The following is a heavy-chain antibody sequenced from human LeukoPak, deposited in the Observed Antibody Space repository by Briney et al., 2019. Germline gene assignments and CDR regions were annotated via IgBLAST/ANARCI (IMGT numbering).Heavy chain of an antibody. V-gene: IGHV5-51*01. CDR2: IYPGESDT. J-gene: IGHJ4*02. D-gene: IGHD3-10*01. Sequence: GASLQISCKGSGYNFSSYWIGWVRQLPGKGLEWMGFIYPGESDTRYSPSFQGQVTISADKSISTAYLQWRSLKASDTAMYYCARNRGDNTFDYWGQGILVTVSS. CDR1: GYNFSSYW. CDR3: ARNRGDNTFDY.